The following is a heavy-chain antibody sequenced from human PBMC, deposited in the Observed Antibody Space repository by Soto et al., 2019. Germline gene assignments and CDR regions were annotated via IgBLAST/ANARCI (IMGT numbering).Heavy chain of an antibody. CDR1: GGSIGTYY. Sequence: PSETLSLTCTVSGGSIGTYYWSWIRQPPGKGLEWIGYIYYRGNTDYNPSLKSRVTISLDTPKNQFSLKLSSVTAADTAVYYCARHPGYYDILTGYKTYYFHYWGQGILVT. D-gene: IGHD3-9*01. J-gene: IGHJ4*02. CDR3: ARHPGYYDILTGYKTYYFHY. V-gene: IGHV4-59*08. CDR2: IYYRGNT.